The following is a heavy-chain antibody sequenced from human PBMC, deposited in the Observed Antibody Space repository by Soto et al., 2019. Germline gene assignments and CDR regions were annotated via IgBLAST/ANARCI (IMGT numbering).Heavy chain of an antibody. CDR3: ARDRVGPAAQNWFDP. Sequence: PGGSLRLSCAASGFTFSSYAMHWVRQAPGKGLEWVAVISYDGSNKYYADSVKGRFTFSRDNSKNTLYLQMNSLRAEDTAVYYCARDRVGPAAQNWFDPWGQGTLVTVSS. CDR1: GFTFSSYA. CDR2: ISYDGSNK. J-gene: IGHJ5*02. D-gene: IGHD2-2*01. V-gene: IGHV3-30-3*01.